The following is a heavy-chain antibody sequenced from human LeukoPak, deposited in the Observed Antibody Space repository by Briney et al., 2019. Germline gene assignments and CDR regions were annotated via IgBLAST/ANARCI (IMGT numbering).Heavy chain of an antibody. V-gene: IGHV4-31*03. CDR2: MFYNGST. D-gene: IGHD2-15*01. CDR1: GGSISSGGYY. J-gene: IGHJ6*02. CDR3: ARTGGGSCSGGSCYLLYGMDV. Sequence: SETLSLTCTVSGGSISSGGYYWSWIRQHPGKGLDWIGYMFYNGSTYYNPSLKSGVTISVDTSKNQFALKLSAVNAADTAVYYCARTGGGSCSGGSCYLLYGMDVWGQGTTVTVSS.